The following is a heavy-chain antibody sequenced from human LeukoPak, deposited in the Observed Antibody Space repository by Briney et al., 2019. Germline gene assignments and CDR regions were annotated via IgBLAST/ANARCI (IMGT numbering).Heavy chain of an antibody. Sequence: SVKVSFKASGGTFSSYAISWVRQAPGQGLEWMGRIIPILGIANYAQKFQGRVTITADKSTSTAYMELSSLRSEDTAVYYCASMTTVTTRSNYYYYYGMDVWGQGTTVTVSS. J-gene: IGHJ6*02. CDR3: ASMTTVTTRSNYYYYYGMDV. V-gene: IGHV1-69*04. CDR2: IIPILGIA. CDR1: GGTFSSYA. D-gene: IGHD4-17*01.